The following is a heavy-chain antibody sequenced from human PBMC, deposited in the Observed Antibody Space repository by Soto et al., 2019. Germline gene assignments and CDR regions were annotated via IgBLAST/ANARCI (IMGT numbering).Heavy chain of an antibody. Sequence: QVKLQESGPGLVKPSQTLSLTCTVFGGSISNGDYYWNWIRQPPGKALEWIGSIYYSGSTFHNPSLKSRVAMSIDTSKNQFSLKLSAVTAADTAVYYCARVTEWLGGYGMDVWGQGTTVTVSS. V-gene: IGHV4-30-4*01. D-gene: IGHD3-3*01. CDR3: ARVTEWLGGYGMDV. J-gene: IGHJ6*02. CDR1: GGSISNGDYY. CDR2: IYYSGST.